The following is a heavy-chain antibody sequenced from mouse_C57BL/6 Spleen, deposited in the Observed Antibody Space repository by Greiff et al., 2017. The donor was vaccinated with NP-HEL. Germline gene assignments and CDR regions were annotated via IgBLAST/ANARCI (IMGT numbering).Heavy chain of an antibody. V-gene: IGHV1-69*01. CDR2: IDPSVSYT. D-gene: IGHD2-4*01. CDR1: GYTFTSYW. CDR3: ARGSLGLRRRSFAY. Sequence: QVQLQQPGAELVMPGASVKLSCKASGYTFTSYWMHWVKQRPGQGLEWIGEIDPSVSYTNYNQKFKGKSTLTVDKSSSTAYMQLSSRTAEDSAVYYCARGSLGLRRRSFAYWGQGTLVTVSA. J-gene: IGHJ3*01.